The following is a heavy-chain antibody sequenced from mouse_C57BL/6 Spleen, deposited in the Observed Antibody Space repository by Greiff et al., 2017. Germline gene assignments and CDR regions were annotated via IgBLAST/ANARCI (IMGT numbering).Heavy chain of an antibody. D-gene: IGHD1-1*01. J-gene: IGHJ3*01. CDR3: ASEPPITTVVAKGFAY. CDR1: GFTFSSYA. Sequence: DVMLVESGGGLVKPGGSLKLSCAASGFTFSSYAMSWVRQTPEKRLEWVATISDGGSYTYYPDNVKGRFTISRDNAKNNLYLQMSHLKSEDTAICYCASEPPITTVVAKGFAYWGQGTLVTVSA. CDR2: ISDGGSYT. V-gene: IGHV5-4*03.